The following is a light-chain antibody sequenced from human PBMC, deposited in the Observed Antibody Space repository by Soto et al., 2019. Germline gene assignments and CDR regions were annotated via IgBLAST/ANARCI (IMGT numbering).Light chain of an antibody. CDR1: QTVRNNY. Sequence: EFVLTQSPGTLSLSPGERATLSCGASQTVRNNYLAWYLQKPGQAPRLLIYDASSRATGIPDRFSGGGSGTDFTLTISRLEPEDFAVYYCQQFSSYPLTFGGGTKVDIK. J-gene: IGKJ4*01. V-gene: IGKV3-20*01. CDR2: DAS. CDR3: QQFSSYPLT.